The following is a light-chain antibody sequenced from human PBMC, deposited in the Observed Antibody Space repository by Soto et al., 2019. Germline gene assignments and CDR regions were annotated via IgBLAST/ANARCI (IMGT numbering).Light chain of an antibody. V-gene: IGLV2-14*01. CDR3: SSKRDSSTIFL. Sequence: QSVLTQPASVSGSPGQSITISCTGTSSDVGAYNYVSWYQHHPGKVPKLLIYEVTNRPSGVSDRFSGSKSGNTVSLTISGLQAEDEADYYCSSKRDSSTIFLFGNGTKVTV. CDR1: SSDVGAYNY. J-gene: IGLJ1*01. CDR2: EVT.